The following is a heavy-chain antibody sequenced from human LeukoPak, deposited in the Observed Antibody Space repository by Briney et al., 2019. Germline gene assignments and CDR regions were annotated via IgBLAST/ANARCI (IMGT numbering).Heavy chain of an antibody. D-gene: IGHD3-16*01. CDR3: AREKLNWGFDY. V-gene: IGHV3-53*01. CDR1: GFTVSSNY. J-gene: IGHJ4*02. Sequence: PGGSLRLSCAASGFTVSSNYMNWVRQAPGKGLEWVSIIYSGGSTYYADSVKGRFTIFRDNSKNILYLQMNSLRAEDTAVYYCAREKLNWGFDYWGQGTLVTVSS. CDR2: IYSGGST.